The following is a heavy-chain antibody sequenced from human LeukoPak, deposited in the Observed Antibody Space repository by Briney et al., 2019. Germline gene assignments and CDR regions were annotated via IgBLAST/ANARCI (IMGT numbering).Heavy chain of an antibody. CDR1: VASISSHF. D-gene: IGHD2/OR15-2a*01. CDR2: GFHTGRT. V-gene: IGHV4-59*11. Sequence: PSETLSLTCTVSVASISSHFWTWIRQPPGKGLEWIGYGFHTGRTNYSPSLKSRVTISVDTSKNQFSLKLSSVTAADTAVYYCSRGGENPPPADWGQGILVTVFS. J-gene: IGHJ4*02. CDR3: SRGGENPPPAD.